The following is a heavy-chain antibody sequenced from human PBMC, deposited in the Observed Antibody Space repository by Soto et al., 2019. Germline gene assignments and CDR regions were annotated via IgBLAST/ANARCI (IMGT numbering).Heavy chain of an antibody. J-gene: IGHJ5*02. CDR2: INHSGST. V-gene: IGHV4-34*01. D-gene: IGHD1-26*01. CDR3: TXEAQPGSYSGSSS. CDR1: GGSFSGYY. Sequence: QVQLQQWGAGLLKPSETLSLTCAVYGGSFSGYYWSWIRQPPGKGLEWIGEINHSGSTNYNPSLKSRVTISVDTSKNQFSLKLSSVTAADTAVYYCTXEAQPGSYSGSSSWGQGTLVTVSS.